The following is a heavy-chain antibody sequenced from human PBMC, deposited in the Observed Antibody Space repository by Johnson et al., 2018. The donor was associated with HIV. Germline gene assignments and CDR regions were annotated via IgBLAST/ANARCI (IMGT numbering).Heavy chain of an antibody. CDR3: AKNGARGDAFDI. J-gene: IGHJ3*02. V-gene: IGHV3-30-3*02. CDR1: GFTFSSYA. Sequence: VQLVESGGGVVQPGGSLRLSCAASGFTFSSYAMHWVRQAPAKGLEWVAVISYDGSNKYYADSVKGRFTISRDNSKNTLYLQMNSLRAEDTAVYYCAKNGARGDAFDIWGQGTMVTVSS. D-gene: IGHD2-8*01. CDR2: ISYDGSNK.